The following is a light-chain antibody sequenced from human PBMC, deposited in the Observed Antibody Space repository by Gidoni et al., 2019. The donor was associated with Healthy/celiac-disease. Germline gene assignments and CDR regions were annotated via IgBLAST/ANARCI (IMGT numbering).Light chain of an antibody. V-gene: IGLV1-51*01. CDR2: DNN. Sequence: QSVLTPPPSLSAAPGQKVTISCSGSSANIGNNYVSWYQQLPGTAPKLLIYDNNKRPSGIPDRFSGSKSGTSATLGITGLQTGDEDDYYCGTWDSSMSAFVVFGGGTKLTVL. CDR3: GTWDSSMSAFVV. CDR1: SANIGNNY. J-gene: IGLJ2*01.